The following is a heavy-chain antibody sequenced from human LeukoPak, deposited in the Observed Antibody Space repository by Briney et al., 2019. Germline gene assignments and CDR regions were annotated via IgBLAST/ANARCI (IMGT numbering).Heavy chain of an antibody. CDR1: GYTFTGYY. Sequence: EASVKVSCKASGYTFTGYYMHWVRRAPGQGLEWMGWINPNSGGTNYAQKFQGRVTMTRDTSISTAYMELSRLRSDDTAVYYCARDYSRFWSGYYSGSEYYFDYWGQGTLVTVSS. CDR3: ARDYSRFWSGYYSGSEYYFDY. CDR2: INPNSGGT. V-gene: IGHV1-2*02. J-gene: IGHJ4*02. D-gene: IGHD3-3*01.